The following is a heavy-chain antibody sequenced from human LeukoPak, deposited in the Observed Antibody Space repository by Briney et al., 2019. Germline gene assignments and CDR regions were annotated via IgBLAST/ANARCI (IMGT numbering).Heavy chain of an antibody. CDR2: INAGNGNT. CDR1: GYTFTSYD. CDR3: AREKDGYNVRDAFDI. D-gene: IGHD5-24*01. J-gene: IGHJ3*02. Sequence: ASVKVSCKASGYTFTSYDMHWVRQAPGQRLEWMGWINAGNGNTKYSQKFQGRVTITRDTSASTAYMELSSLRSEDTAVYYCAREKDGYNVRDAFDIWGQGTMVTVSS. V-gene: IGHV1-3*01.